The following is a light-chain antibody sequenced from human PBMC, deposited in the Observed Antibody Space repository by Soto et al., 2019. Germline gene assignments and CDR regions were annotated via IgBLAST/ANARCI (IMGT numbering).Light chain of an antibody. CDR1: ESVSSN. J-gene: IGKJ5*01. CDR3: QQRSNSPIT. V-gene: IGKV3-11*01. CDR2: DAS. Sequence: EIVMTQSPATLSVSPGERVTLSCRASESVSSNLALYQQTPGQPPRLLIYDASNRATGIPAWFSGSGSGTDFPLTISILEPEDFAVYYCQQRSNSPITFGQGTRLEIK.